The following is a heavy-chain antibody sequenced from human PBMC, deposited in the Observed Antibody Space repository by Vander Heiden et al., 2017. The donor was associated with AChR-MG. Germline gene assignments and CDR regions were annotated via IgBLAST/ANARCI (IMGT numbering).Heavy chain of an antibody. D-gene: IGHD3-10*01. CDR3: AKDRAKQNWYFDL. CDR1: GFTFSSYA. CDR2: FSGSGGST. Sequence: EVQLLESGGGLVQPGGSLRLSCAASGFTFSSYAMSWVRQAPGKGLEWVSGFSGSGGSTNYADSVKGRFTISRDNSKNTLYLQMSRMRAEDTAVYYCAKDRAKQNWYFDLWGRGTLVTVSS. V-gene: IGHV3-23*01. J-gene: IGHJ2*01.